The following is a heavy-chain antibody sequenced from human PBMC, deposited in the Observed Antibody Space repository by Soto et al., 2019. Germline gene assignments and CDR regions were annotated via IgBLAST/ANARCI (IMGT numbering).Heavy chain of an antibody. V-gene: IGHV1-3*01. J-gene: IGHJ6*02. CDR1: GYTFTSYA. CDR3: ARESIMDV. Sequence: ASVKVSCKASGYTFTSYAMHWVRQAPGQRLEWMGWINAGSGNTKYSQKFQDRVIITRDTSASTAYMDLSSLKFEDTAVYYCARESIMDVWGQGTTVTVSS. CDR2: INAGSGNT.